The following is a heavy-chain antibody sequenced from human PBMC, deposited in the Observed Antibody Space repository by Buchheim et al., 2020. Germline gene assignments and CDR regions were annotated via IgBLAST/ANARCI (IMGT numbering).Heavy chain of an antibody. CDR2: LYYSGST. Sequence: QLQLQESGPGLVKPSETLSLTCTVSGGSISSSSYYWGWNRQPPGKGLEWIGSLYYSGSTYFNPSLKSRVTISADTSKNQFSLKLSSVTAADTAMYYCARSRPYSNHYDYWGQGTL. V-gene: IGHV4-39*01. CDR1: GGSISSSSYY. J-gene: IGHJ4*02. CDR3: ARSRPYSNHYDY. D-gene: IGHD4-11*01.